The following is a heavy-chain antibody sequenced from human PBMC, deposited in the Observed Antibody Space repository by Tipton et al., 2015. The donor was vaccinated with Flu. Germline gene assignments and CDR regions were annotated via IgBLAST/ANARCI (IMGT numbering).Heavy chain of an antibody. Sequence: GLVKPSETLSLTCTVSGYSISGDYYWGWIRQPPGKGLEWIGSSHHSGGTYYNPSLKSRVTISVDTPKSQFSLRLNSVTAADTALYYCTRHANYGSGSPYYFDHWGQGSLVTVSS. J-gene: IGHJ4*02. CDR1: GYSISGDYY. D-gene: IGHD3-10*01. CDR2: SHHSGGT. CDR3: TRHANYGSGSPYYFDH. V-gene: IGHV4-38-2*02.